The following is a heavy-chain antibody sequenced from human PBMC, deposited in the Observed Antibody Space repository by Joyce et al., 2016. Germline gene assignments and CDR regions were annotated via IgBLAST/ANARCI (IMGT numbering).Heavy chain of an antibody. CDR2: ITTSGAT. D-gene: IGHD6-19*01. CDR1: GGHFRGFF. Sequence: QVQLRQCGAGLLKPSETLFLTWAVSGGHFRGFFWHWVRQPPGKALEWIGDITTSGATNYNPALRSRGAISVDTANNQFSLTLTSLSAADMAVYYCARSQWLAPLMYWGQGTLVTVSP. J-gene: IGHJ4*02. CDR3: ARSQWLAPLMY. V-gene: IGHV4-34*02.